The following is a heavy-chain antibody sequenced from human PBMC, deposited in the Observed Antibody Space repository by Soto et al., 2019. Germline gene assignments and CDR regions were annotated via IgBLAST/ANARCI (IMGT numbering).Heavy chain of an antibody. J-gene: IGHJ6*02. CDR1: GFTFSSYA. CDR2: ISYDGSNK. V-gene: IGHV3-30-3*01. Sequence: GSLRLSCAASGFTFSSYAMHWVRQAPGKXLEWVAVISYDGSNKYYAESVKGRFTISRDNSKNTLYLQMNSLRAEDTAVYYCARAHSSSSRWYYYYGMDVWGQGTTVTVSS. CDR3: ARAHSSSSRWYYYYGMDV. D-gene: IGHD6-6*01.